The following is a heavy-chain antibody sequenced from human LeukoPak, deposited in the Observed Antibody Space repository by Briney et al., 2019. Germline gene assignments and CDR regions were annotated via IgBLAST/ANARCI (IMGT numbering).Heavy chain of an antibody. J-gene: IGHJ4*02. Sequence: GGSLRLSCAASGFTFKDYTMHWIRQAPGKGLEWVSLIRWDAASRYYADSVKGRFTISRDNSKNSLYLQLNSLRPEDTALYYCAKNALYYDILTGPLDSWGQGTLVTVSS. D-gene: IGHD3-9*01. CDR2: IRWDAASR. V-gene: IGHV3-43*01. CDR3: AKNALYYDILTGPLDS. CDR1: GFTFKDYT.